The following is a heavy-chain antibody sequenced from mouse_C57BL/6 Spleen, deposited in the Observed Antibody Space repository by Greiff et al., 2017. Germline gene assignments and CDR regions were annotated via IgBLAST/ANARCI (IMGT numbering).Heavy chain of an antibody. V-gene: IGHV3-6*01. CDR1: GYSITSGYY. CDR2: ISYDGSN. J-gene: IGHJ2*01. CDR3: ARSVGQLRLPFFDY. Sequence: EVKLMESGPGLVKPSQSLSLTCSVTGYSITSGYYWNWIRQFPGNKLEWMGYISYDGSNNYNPSLKNRISITRDTSKNQFFLKLNSVTTEDTATYYCARSVGQLRLPFFDYWGQGTTLTVSS. D-gene: IGHD3-2*02.